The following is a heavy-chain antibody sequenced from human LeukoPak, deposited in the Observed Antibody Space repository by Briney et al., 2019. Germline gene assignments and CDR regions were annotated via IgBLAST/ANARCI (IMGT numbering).Heavy chain of an antibody. CDR1: GFTFSNAW. D-gene: IGHD3-16*01. CDR2: IKSKTDGETT. CDR3: ATPPGYYDMSPFDF. V-gene: IGHV3-15*01. J-gene: IGHJ4*02. Sequence: GGSLRLSCAASGFTFSNAWMTWVRQAPGKGLEWVGDIKSKTDGETTDYAAPVKGRFTISRDDSKNTLYLQMDSLKIEDTAIYYCATPPGYYDMSPFDFWGQGTLVTVSS.